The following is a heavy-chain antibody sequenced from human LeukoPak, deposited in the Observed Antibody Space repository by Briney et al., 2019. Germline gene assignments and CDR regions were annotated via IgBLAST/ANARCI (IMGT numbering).Heavy chain of an antibody. CDR2: IYYSGST. D-gene: IGHD3-22*01. J-gene: IGHJ6*02. CDR3: ARDRTYYYDSSGFGSYYYYGMDV. CDR1: GGSISSGGHY. Sequence: SETLSLTCTVSGGSISSGGHYWSWIRQHPGKGLEWIGYIYYSGSTYYNPSLKSRVTISVDTSKNQFSLKLSSVTAADTAVYYCARDRTYYYDSSGFGSYYYYGMDVWGQGTTVTVSS. V-gene: IGHV4-31*03.